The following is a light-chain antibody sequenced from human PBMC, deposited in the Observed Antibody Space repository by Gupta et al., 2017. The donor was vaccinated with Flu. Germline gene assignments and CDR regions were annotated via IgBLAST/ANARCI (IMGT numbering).Light chain of an antibody. CDR3: QHTDSFPQT. CDR2: ASS. V-gene: IGKV1-39*01. J-gene: IGKJ1*01. CDR1: QEISRS. Sequence: PSSLSASVGDRVTISCRASQEISRSLNWYQQKPGRAPKLLIYASSTLDGEVPSRFSGSVSGTEFTLTISGLQPEDFASYFCQHTDSFPQTFGQGTTVEVK.